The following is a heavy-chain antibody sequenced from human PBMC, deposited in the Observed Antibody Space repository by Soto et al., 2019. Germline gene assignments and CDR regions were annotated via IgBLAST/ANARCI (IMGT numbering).Heavy chain of an antibody. J-gene: IGHJ6*03. CDR2: IWDDGSNN. Sequence: GGSLRLPCAAAGFTFRNDGMHWVRQAPGEGLEWVASIWDDGSNNKYEDSVKGRFTISRDNFQNTLYLQMNSLRAEDMAVYYCARDRNYMDVWGKGTTVTVSS. CDR3: ARDRNYMDV. CDR1: GFTFRNDG. V-gene: IGHV3-33*01.